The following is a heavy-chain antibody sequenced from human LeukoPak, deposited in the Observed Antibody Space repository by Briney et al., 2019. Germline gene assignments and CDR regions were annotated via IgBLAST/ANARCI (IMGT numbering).Heavy chain of an antibody. CDR2: IKHDGSGT. D-gene: IGHD2/OR15-2a*01. Sequence: PGGSLRLSCAASGFTFSSYWMHWVRQAPGKGLMWVSRIKHDGSGTTYADSVKGRFTISRDNAKNTLYLEMNRLRAEDTAVYYCARDSDTSFWGWGQGTLVTVSS. J-gene: IGHJ4*02. CDR1: GFTFSSYW. CDR3: ARDSDTSFWG. V-gene: IGHV3-74*01.